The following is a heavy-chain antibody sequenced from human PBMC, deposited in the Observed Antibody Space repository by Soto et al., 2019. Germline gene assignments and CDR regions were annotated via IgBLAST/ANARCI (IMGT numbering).Heavy chain of an antibody. J-gene: IGHJ4*02. D-gene: IGHD2-8*01. CDR2: IWYDGSNT. Sequence: QVQLVESGGGVVQPGRSLRLSCAASGFTFSNYGMQWVRQAPGKGLEWVAVIWYDGSNTYYADSVNGRFTISRDNTKNTLYLQMNSLRAEDTAVYYCARYIKDCPNGVCYGENWGQGTLVTVSS. V-gene: IGHV3-33*01. CDR1: GFTFSNYG. CDR3: ARYIKDCPNGVCYGEN.